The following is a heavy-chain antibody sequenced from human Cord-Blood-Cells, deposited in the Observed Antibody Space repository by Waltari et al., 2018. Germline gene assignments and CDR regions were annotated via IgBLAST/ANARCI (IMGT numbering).Heavy chain of an antibody. V-gene: IGHV4-34*01. CDR1: GGSFSGYY. D-gene: IGHD7-27*01. CDR3: ARLGMGGDY. CDR2: INQSGST. J-gene: IGHJ4*02. Sequence: QVQLQPWGAGLLKPSETLSLTCAVYGGSFSGYYWSWIRQPPGKGLEWIGEINQSGSTNYSPSLKSRVTISVDTSKNQFSLKLSSVTAADTAVYYCARLGMGGDYWGQGTLVTVSS.